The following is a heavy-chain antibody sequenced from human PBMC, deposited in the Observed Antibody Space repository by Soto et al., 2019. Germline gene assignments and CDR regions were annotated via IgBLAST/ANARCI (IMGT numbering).Heavy chain of an antibody. J-gene: IGHJ4*02. D-gene: IGHD5-12*01. CDR1: GFTFSRYA. CDR2: ISGSGGST. V-gene: IGHV3-23*01. CDR3: AKGGRYSGYDFPFDY. Sequence: PGGSLRLSCAASGFTFSRYAMSWVRQGPGKGLEWVSAISGSGGSTYYADSVKGRFTISRDNSKNTLYLQMNSLRAEDTAVYYCAKGGRYSGYDFPFDYWGQGTLVTVSS.